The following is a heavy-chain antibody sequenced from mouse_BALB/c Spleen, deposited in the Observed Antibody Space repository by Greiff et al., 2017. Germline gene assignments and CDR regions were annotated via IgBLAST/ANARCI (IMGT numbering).Heavy chain of an antibody. CDR3: ARRGNYVPYYAMDY. D-gene: IGHD2-1*01. CDR1: GYSITSDYA. V-gene: IGHV3-2*02. Sequence: DVQLQESGPGLVKPSQSLSLTCTVTGYSITSDYAWNWIRQFPGNKLEWMGYISYSGSTSYNPSLKSRISITRDTSKNQFFLQLNSVTTEDTATYYCARRGNYVPYYAMDYWGQGTSVTVSS. CDR2: ISYSGST. J-gene: IGHJ4*01.